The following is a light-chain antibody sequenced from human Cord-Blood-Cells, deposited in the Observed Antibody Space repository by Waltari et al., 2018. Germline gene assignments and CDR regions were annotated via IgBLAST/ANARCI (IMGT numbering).Light chain of an antibody. J-gene: IGKJ2*01. CDR3: QQYGSSPPYT. CDR2: GAS. Sequence: EIVLTQSPGPLSLSPGERATLSCRASQTVSSSYLAWYQQKPGQAPRLLIYGASSRATGIPDRFSGSGSGTDFTLNISRLEPEDFAVYYCQQYGSSPPYTFGQGTKLEIK. V-gene: IGKV3-20*01. CDR1: QTVSSSY.